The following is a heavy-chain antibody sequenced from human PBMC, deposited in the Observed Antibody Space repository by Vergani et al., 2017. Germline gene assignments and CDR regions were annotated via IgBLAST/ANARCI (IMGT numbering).Heavy chain of an antibody. D-gene: IGHD3-3*01. CDR1: GGSISSSNW. CDR2: INHSGST. V-gene: IGHV4-4*02. Sequence: QVQLQESGPGLVKPSGTLSLTCAVSGGSISSSNWWSWVRQPPGKGLEWIGEINHSGSTNYNPSLKSRVTISVDTSKNQFSLKLSSVTAADTAVYYCARARSYYDFWSGYYDAEYFQHWGQGTLVTVSS. J-gene: IGHJ1*01. CDR3: ARARSYYDFWSGYYDAEYFQH.